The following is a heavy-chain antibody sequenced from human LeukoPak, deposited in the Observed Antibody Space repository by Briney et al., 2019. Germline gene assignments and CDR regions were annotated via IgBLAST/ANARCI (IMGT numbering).Heavy chain of an antibody. J-gene: IGHJ4*02. Sequence: ASVKVSCKASGYTFTSYAIHWVRQAPGQRLEWMGWINAGNGNTKYSQKFQGRVTITRDTSAGTAYMELSSLRSEDTAVYYCARGRPNYDFWSGYYNPNPIDYWGQGTLVTVSS. CDR3: ARGRPNYDFWSGYYNPNPIDY. CDR2: INAGNGNT. CDR1: GYTFTSYA. V-gene: IGHV1-3*01. D-gene: IGHD3-3*01.